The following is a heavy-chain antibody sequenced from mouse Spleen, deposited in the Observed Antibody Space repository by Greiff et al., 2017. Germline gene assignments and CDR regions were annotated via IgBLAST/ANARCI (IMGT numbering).Heavy chain of an antibody. V-gene: IGHV14-1*01. CDR1: GFNIKDYY. Sequence: EVHLVESGAELVRPGASVKLSCTASGFNIKDYYMHWVKQRPEQGLEWIGRIDPEDGDTEYAPKFQGKATMTADTSSNTAYLQLSSLTSEDTAVYYCTTLIYYYGSSYVDYAMDYWGQGTSVTVSS. J-gene: IGHJ4*01. CDR2: IDPEDGDT. CDR3: TTLIYYYGSSYVDYAMDY. D-gene: IGHD1-1*01.